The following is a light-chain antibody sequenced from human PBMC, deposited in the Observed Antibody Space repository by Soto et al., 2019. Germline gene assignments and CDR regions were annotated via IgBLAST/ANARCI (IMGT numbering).Light chain of an antibody. CDR1: GSSIGTNT. V-gene: IGLV1-44*01. Sequence: SVLTQPPSASGTPGQRVTISCSGSGSSIGTNTVNWYRQLPGTAPKLLIYGNNQRPSGVPDRFSGSKSGTSASLAISGLQSEDEAKYYCAAWDGSLNNVLFVGGTKVTVL. CDR3: AAWDGSLNNVL. CDR2: GNN. J-gene: IGLJ2*01.